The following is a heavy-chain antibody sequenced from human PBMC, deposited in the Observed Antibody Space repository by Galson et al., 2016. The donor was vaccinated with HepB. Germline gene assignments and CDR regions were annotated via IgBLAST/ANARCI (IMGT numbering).Heavy chain of an antibody. CDR2: INQDGSAK. J-gene: IGHJ3*02. V-gene: IGHV3-7*01. Sequence: SLRLSCAASGFTFSAYWLTWVRQAPGKGLEWVASINQDGSAKYYVDSAKGRFIISRDNARTSLSLQMNSLRVDYTSMYYCVSGYTSGIWGPGTMVIVSS. CDR3: VSGYTSGI. D-gene: IGHD6-19*01. CDR1: GFTFSAYW.